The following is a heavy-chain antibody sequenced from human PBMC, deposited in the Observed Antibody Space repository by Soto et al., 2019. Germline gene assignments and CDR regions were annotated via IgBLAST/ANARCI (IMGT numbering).Heavy chain of an antibody. CDR2: INPNSGGT. Sequence: ASVKVSCKASGYTFTGYYMHWVRQAPGQGLEWMGWINPNSGGTNYAQKFQGWVTMTRDTSISTAYMELSRLRSDDTAVYYCARDSRDSSSWYYYYGMDFWGQGTTVTVSS. D-gene: IGHD6-13*01. J-gene: IGHJ6*02. V-gene: IGHV1-2*04. CDR1: GYTFTGYY. CDR3: ARDSRDSSSWYYYYGMDF.